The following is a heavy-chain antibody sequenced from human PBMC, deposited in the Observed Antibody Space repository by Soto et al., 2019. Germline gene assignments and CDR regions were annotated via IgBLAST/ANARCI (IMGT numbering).Heavy chain of an antibody. V-gene: IGHV3-53*01. CDR1: GFTVSSNY. CDR2: IYSGGST. J-gene: IGHJ6*02. Sequence: GGSLRLSCAASGFTVSSNYMSWVRQAPGKGLEWVSVIYSGGSTYCADSVKGRFTISRDNSKNTLYLQMNSLRAEDTAVYYCARDEGSNYDALGYYGMDVWGQGTTVTVSS. CDR3: ARDEGSNYDALGYYGMDV. D-gene: IGHD4-4*01.